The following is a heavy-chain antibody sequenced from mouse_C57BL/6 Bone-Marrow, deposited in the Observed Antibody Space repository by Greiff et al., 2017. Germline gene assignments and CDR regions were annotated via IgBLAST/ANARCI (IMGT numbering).Heavy chain of an antibody. D-gene: IGHD1-1*01. V-gene: IGHV5-17*01. CDR2: ISSGSSTI. J-gene: IGHJ3*01. CDR1: GFTFSDYG. Sequence: EVHLVESGGGLVKPGGSLKLSCAASGFTFSDYGMHWVRQAPEKGLEWVAYISSGSSTIYYADTVKGRFTISRDNAKNTLFLQVTSLRSEDSAMYYCSSSSYYYGWFAYWGQGTLVTVSA. CDR3: SSSSYYYGWFAY.